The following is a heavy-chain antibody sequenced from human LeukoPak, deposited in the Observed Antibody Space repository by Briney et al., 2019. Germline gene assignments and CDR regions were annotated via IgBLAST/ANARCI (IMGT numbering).Heavy chain of an antibody. D-gene: IGHD6-13*01. J-gene: IGHJ5*02. CDR1: GGSFSGYY. CDR3: ARSSYSSNWYGNNNWFDP. CDR2: INHSGST. Sequence: SETLSLTCAVYGGSFSGYYWSWIRQPPGKGLEWIGEINHSGSTNYNPSLTSRVTISVDTSKNQFSLKLSSVTAADTAVYYCARSSYSSNWYGNNNWFDPWGQGTLVTVSS. V-gene: IGHV4-34*01.